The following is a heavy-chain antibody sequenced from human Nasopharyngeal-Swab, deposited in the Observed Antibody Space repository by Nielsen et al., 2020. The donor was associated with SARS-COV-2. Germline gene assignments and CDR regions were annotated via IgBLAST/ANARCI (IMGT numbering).Heavy chain of an antibody. CDR2: ISYDAIDK. CDR1: GFTFSSYT. CDR3: ARDRPHWGCYY. D-gene: IGHD3-16*01. V-gene: IGHV3-30*04. J-gene: IGHJ4*02. Sequence: GGSLRLSCAASGFTFSSYTIHWVLQAPGKGLEWVAVISYDAIDKYYADSVKGRFTLSRDNSKNTVYLQMNSLRAEDTAVYYCARDRPHWGCYYWGQGTLVTVSS.